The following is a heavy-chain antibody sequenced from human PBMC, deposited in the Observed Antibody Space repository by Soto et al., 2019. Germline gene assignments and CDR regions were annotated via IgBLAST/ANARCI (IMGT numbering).Heavy chain of an antibody. D-gene: IGHD2-15*01. CDR3: ARDTSPGCSGGSCYSAYFQH. J-gene: IGHJ1*01. Sequence: EVQLVESGGGLVQPGGSLRLSCAASGFTVSSNYMSWVRQAPGKGLEWVSVIYSGGSTYYADSVKGRFTISRDNSKNTLYLQMNSLRAEDTAVYYCARDTSPGCSGGSCYSAYFQHWGQGTLVTVSS. CDR2: IYSGGST. CDR1: GFTVSSNY. V-gene: IGHV3-66*01.